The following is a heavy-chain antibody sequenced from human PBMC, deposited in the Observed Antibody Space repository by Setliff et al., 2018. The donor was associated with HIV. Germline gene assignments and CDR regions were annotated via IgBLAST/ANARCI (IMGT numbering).Heavy chain of an antibody. J-gene: IGHJ4*02. CDR2: IYTSGST. V-gene: IGHV4-4*08. CDR1: GGSISTYF. CDR3: ARGSFIGDYYYFDY. D-gene: IGHD3-10*01. Sequence: TSETLSLTCTVSGGSISTYFWTWIRQPPGKGLEWIGYIYTSGSTNYNPSLKSRVTISVDTSKNQFSLKLSSVTAADTAVYYCARGSFIGDYYYFDYWGQGTLVTVSS.